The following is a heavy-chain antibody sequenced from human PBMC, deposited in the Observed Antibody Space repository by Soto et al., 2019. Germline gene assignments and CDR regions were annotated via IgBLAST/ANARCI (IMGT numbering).Heavy chain of an antibody. V-gene: IGHV4-39*01. J-gene: IGHJ6*03. CDR2: IYYSGST. Sequence: SETLSLTCTVSGGSISSSSYYWGWIRQPPGKGLEWIGSIYYSGSTYYNPSLKSRVTISVDTSKNQFSLKLSSVTAADTAVYYCARHHWSAAHNYYYYYMDVWGKGTTVTVSS. CDR3: ARHHWSAAHNYYYYYMDV. CDR1: GGSISSSSYY. D-gene: IGHD6-6*01.